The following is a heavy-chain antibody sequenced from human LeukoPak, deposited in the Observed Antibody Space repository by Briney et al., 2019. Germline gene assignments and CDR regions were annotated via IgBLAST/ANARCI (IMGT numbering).Heavy chain of an antibody. Sequence: SETLSLTCTVSGGSISSGDYYWSWIRQPPGKGLEWIGYIYYSGSTYYNPSLKSRVTISVDTSRNQFSLKLSSVTAADTAVYYCVAGSYYKKYYYYYYYMDVWGKGTTVTVSS. CDR2: IYYSGST. CDR3: VAGSYYKKYYYYYYYMDV. D-gene: IGHD3-10*01. CDR1: GGSISSGDYY. J-gene: IGHJ6*03. V-gene: IGHV4-30-4*08.